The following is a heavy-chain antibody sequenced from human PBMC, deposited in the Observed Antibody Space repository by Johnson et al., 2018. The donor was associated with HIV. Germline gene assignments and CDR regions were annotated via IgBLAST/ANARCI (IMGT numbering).Heavy chain of an antibody. CDR3: AKGDYVDTRAAFDI. J-gene: IGHJ3*02. Sequence: QVQLVESGGGVVQPGGSLRLSCAASGFTFSNYGMHWVRQAPGKGLEWVAVIWYDGRNKYYADSVKGRITISRDNSKNTLYLQMNSLRAEDTAVYYCAKGDYVDTRAAFDIWGQGTVVIVSS. CDR2: IWYDGRNK. CDR1: GFTFSNYG. D-gene: IGHD3-16*01. V-gene: IGHV3-33*03.